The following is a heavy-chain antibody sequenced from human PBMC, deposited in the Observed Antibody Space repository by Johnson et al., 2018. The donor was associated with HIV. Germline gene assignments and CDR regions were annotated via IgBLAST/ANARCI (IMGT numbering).Heavy chain of an antibody. CDR3: AKGKYSSSHVGAFDI. J-gene: IGHJ3*02. D-gene: IGHD6-13*01. CDR2: IYSGGST. V-gene: IGHV3-66*01. Sequence: MLLVESGGGVVQPGGSLRLSCAASGFTVSSNYMSWVRQAPGKGLEWVSVIYSGGSTYYADSVKGRFPISRDNAKNSVFLQMNSLRAEDTAMYYCAKGKYSSSHVGAFDIWGQGTMVTVSS. CDR1: GFTVSSNY.